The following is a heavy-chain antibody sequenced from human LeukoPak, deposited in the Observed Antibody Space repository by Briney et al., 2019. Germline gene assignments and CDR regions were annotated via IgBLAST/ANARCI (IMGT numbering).Heavy chain of an antibody. CDR2: ISWNSGSI. CDR3: ARGYCTSTNCNNWFDP. J-gene: IGHJ5*02. V-gene: IGHV3-9*01. CDR1: GFTFDDYA. D-gene: IGHD2-2*01. Sequence: GGSLRPSCAASGFTFDDYAMHWVRQAPAKGLEWVSSISWNSGSIDYADSVKGRFTISRDNAKNSLYLQMNRLRAEDTAIYYCARGYCTSTNCNNWFDPWGQGALVTVSS.